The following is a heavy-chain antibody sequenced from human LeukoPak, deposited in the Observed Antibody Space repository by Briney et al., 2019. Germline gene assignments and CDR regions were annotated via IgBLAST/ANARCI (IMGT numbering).Heavy chain of an antibody. V-gene: IGHV4-39*07. CDR1: GGSISSSSYY. CDR2: IYYSGST. Sequence: SETLSLTCTVSGGSISSSSYYWGWIRQPPGKGLERIGSIYYSGSTYYNPSLKSRVTILVDTSKNQFSLKLSSVTAADMAVYYCAREHGPSGNYWNYWGQGTLVTVSS. J-gene: IGHJ4*02. D-gene: IGHD1-26*01. CDR3: AREHGPSGNYWNY.